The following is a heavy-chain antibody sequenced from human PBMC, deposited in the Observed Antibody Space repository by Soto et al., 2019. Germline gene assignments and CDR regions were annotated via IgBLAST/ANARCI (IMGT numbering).Heavy chain of an antibody. D-gene: IGHD3-10*01. CDR3: ARGRRYYYGSGSYTMDV. J-gene: IGHJ6*04. CDR1: GGSFSGYY. V-gene: IGHV4-34*01. CDR2: INHSGST. Sequence: PSETLSLTCAVYGGSFSGYYWSWIRQPPGKGLEWIGEINHSGSTNYNPSLKSRVTISVDTSKNQFSLKLSSVTAADTAVYYCARGRRYYYGSGSYTMDVWGKGTTVTVSS.